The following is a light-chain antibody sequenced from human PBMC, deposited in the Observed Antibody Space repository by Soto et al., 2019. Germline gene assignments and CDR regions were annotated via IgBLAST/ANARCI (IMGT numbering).Light chain of an antibody. CDR2: GTF. V-gene: IGKV1-6*01. CDR1: QDIRTE. J-gene: IGKJ1*01. CDR3: LQDFKYPRT. Sequence: AIQMTQSPSSLSASVGDRVTITCRASQDIRTELGWYQQKPGIAPRLLIYGTFSLQSGVPSRFSGSGSGTDFTLTISSLQPDDFATYYCLQDFKYPRTFGQGTKVEVK.